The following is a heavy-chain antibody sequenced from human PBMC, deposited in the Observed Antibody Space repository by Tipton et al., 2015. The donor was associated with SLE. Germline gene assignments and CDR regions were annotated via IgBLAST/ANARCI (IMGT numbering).Heavy chain of an antibody. CDR2: ISYDGSNK. CDR1: GFTFSSYA. CDR3: ARSVAGTDWYFDL. V-gene: IGHV3-30-3*01. D-gene: IGHD6-19*01. Sequence: LRLSCAASGFTFSSYAMHWVRQAPGKGLEWVAVISYDGSNKYYADSVKGRFTISRDNSKNTLYLQMNSLRAEDTAVYYCARSVAGTDWYFDLWGRGTLVTVSS. J-gene: IGHJ2*01.